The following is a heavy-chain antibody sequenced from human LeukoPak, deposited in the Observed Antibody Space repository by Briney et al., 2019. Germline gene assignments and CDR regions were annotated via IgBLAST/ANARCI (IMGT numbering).Heavy chain of an antibody. J-gene: IGHJ4*02. V-gene: IGHV3-30-3*01. D-gene: IGHD1-26*01. CDR1: GFTFSGYT. Sequence: GTSLRLSCAVSGFTFSGYTMHWDRQAPGKGLEWVAVISFDGSNKYYEDSVKGRFTISRDNSKNTLYLHMNSLRPDDTAIYYCARDTLWEWGQGTLVTVSS. CDR3: ARDTLWE. CDR2: ISFDGSNK.